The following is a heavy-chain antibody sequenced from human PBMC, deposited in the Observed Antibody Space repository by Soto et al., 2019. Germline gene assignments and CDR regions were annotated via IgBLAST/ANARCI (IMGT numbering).Heavy chain of an antibody. V-gene: IGHV3-11*01. CDR1: GFNFRDHY. Sequence: GGSLRLSCAASGFNFRDHYMNWIRQAPGKGLEWVSYMSGSGGDVNYADSVRGRFTMSRDNAQNSLFLQMNSLRAEDTAVYYCARTASLLVSWGQGTLVSVSS. CDR2: MSGSGGDV. CDR3: ARTASLLVS. J-gene: IGHJ4*02. D-gene: IGHD2-21*02.